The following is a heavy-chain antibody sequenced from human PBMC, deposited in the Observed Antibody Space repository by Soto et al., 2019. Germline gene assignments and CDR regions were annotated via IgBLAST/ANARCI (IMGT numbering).Heavy chain of an antibody. CDR1: GGSIINYY. D-gene: IGHD3-10*01. CDR2: IHHSGDT. J-gene: IGHJ4*02. CDR3: ARYWVSAKCLEY. Sequence: QVQLQESGPGLVKPSETLSLTCTVSGGSIINYYWSWIRQPPGMGLEWIGYIHHSGDTNSDPSLKSRGTRSIDTAKNQLSLRLSSVTAADTAVYYCARYWVSAKCLEYWGQGTRVTVSS. V-gene: IGHV4-59*03.